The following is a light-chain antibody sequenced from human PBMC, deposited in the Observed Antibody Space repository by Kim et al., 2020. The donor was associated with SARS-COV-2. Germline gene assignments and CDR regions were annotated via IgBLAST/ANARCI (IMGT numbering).Light chain of an antibody. Sequence: DIQMTQSPSSLSASVGDRVTITCQASQDMRNYLNWYQQRPGKAPRLLIYDASNLQSGVPSRFSGSGSGKDFTLTINSLQPEDIATYYCQQYDTLPITFGPGTKVDIK. CDR1: QDMRNY. CDR3: QQYDTLPIT. CDR2: DAS. J-gene: IGKJ3*01. V-gene: IGKV1-33*01.